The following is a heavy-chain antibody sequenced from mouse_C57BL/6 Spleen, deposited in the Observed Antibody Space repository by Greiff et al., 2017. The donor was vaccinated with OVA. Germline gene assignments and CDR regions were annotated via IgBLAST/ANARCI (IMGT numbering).Heavy chain of an antibody. Sequence: ESGPGLVKPSQSLSLTCSVTGYSITSGYYWNWIRQFPGNKLEWMGYISYDGSNNYNPSLKNRISITRDTSKNQFFLKLNSVTTEDTATYYCAKGGYDGPFAYWGQGTLVTVSA. V-gene: IGHV3-6*01. CDR3: AKGGYDGPFAY. D-gene: IGHD2-3*01. CDR1: GYSITSGYY. J-gene: IGHJ3*01. CDR2: ISYDGSN.